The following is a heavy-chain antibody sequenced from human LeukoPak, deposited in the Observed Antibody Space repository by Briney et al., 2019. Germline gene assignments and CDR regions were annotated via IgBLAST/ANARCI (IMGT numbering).Heavy chain of an antibody. D-gene: IGHD3-16*01. V-gene: IGHV4-39*01. CDR1: GSSITSVSHY. CDR3: ARRWGNIVGVTYEY. J-gene: IGHJ4*02. Sequence: PSETLSLTCTISGSSITSVSHYWGWIRQPPGKGLEWIGDIYYTGSTYYSPSLRSRVTMSVHTSENQFSLRLNSVTAVDTAVYYCARRWGNIVGVTYEYWGQGTLVAVSS. CDR2: IYYTGST.